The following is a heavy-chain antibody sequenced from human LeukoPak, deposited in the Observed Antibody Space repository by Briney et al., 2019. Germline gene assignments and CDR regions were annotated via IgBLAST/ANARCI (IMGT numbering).Heavy chain of an antibody. Sequence: ASVKVSCKASGYTFTGYYMHWVRQAPGQGLEWMGRINPNSGGTNYAQKFQGRVTMTRDTSISTAYMELSRLRSDDTAVYYCARGSPGSYGEGFDYWGQGTLVTVSS. D-gene: IGHD1-26*01. V-gene: IGHV1-2*06. CDR1: GYTFTGYY. CDR3: ARGSPGSYGEGFDY. J-gene: IGHJ4*02. CDR2: INPNSGGT.